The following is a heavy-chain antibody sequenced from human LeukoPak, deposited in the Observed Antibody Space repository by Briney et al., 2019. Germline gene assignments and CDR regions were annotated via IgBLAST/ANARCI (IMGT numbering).Heavy chain of an antibody. Sequence: GGSLRLSCAASGFTFSTYAMNWVRQAPGKGLEWVSSISSNSNYMYDADSVKGRFSISRDNAKNSLYLQMNSLRAEDTAVYYCARGNSSSWFLNYWGQGTLVTVSS. CDR3: ARGNSSSWFLNY. V-gene: IGHV3-21*01. J-gene: IGHJ4*02. D-gene: IGHD6-13*01. CDR1: GFTFSTYA. CDR2: ISSNSNYM.